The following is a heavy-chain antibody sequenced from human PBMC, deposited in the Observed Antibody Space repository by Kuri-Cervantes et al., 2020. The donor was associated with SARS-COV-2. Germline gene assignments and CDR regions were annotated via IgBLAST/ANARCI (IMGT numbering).Heavy chain of an antibody. J-gene: IGHJ4*02. CDR1: GFTFSSYS. CDR3: ARVPNVVPAAIGGGY. Sequence: GGSLRLSCAASGFTFSSYSMNWVRQAPGKGLEWVSNIGSSISTIYHADSVKGRFTVSRDNAKNSLYLQMNSLRAEDTAVYYCARVPNVVPAAIGGGYWGQGTLVTVSS. D-gene: IGHD2-2*02. CDR2: IGSSISTI. V-gene: IGHV3-48*01.